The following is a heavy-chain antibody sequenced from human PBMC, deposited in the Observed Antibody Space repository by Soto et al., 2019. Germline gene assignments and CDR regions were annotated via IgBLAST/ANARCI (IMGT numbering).Heavy chain of an antibody. V-gene: IGHV3-7*01. D-gene: IGHD3-10*01. CDR1: GFTFRNYW. CDR2: INQNEGEK. CDR3: ARGRPPSSGGNFDS. Sequence: EVHLAESGGGLVQPGGSLRVSCTASGFTFRNYWMTWVRQAPGQGLEWVANINQNEGEKYYVDSVEGRFTISRDNAYNSLYLEMANLRVDDSAVYFCARGRPPSSGGNFDSWGQGTLVSVSS. J-gene: IGHJ4*02.